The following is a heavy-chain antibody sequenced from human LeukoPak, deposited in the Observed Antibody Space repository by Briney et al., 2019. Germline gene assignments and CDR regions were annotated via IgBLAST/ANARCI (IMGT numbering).Heavy chain of an antibody. Sequence: WASVKVSCKASGGTFSSYAISWVRQAPGQGLEWMGGIIPIFGTANYAQKFQGRVTITADKSTSTAYMELSSLRSEDTAVYYCARGRQQLGYGSWFDPWGQGTLVTVSS. CDR1: GGTFSSYA. D-gene: IGHD6-13*01. J-gene: IGHJ5*02. CDR3: ARGRQQLGYGSWFDP. CDR2: IIPIFGTA. V-gene: IGHV1-69*06.